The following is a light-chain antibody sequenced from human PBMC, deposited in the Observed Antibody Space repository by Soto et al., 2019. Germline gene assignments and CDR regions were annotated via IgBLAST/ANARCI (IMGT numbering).Light chain of an antibody. J-gene: IGKJ1*01. Sequence: EIVLTQSPGALSLSPGERATLSCRASQSVSSSYLAWYQQKPGQAPRLLIYGASSRATGIPDRFSVSGSGTDFHLTLSRLEPEDFATYNCQQSYSTPRTFGQGTKVDIK. V-gene: IGKV3-20*01. CDR1: QSVSSSY. CDR3: QQSYSTPRT. CDR2: GAS.